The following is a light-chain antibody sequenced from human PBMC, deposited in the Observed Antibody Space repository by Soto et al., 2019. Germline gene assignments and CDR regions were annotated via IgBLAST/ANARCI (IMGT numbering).Light chain of an antibody. CDR2: DAS. J-gene: IGKJ1*01. CDR3: QNYNSAPWT. V-gene: IGKV1-5*01. Sequence: QMTQSPSALSASVGDRVTITCRASQSISSWLAWYQQKPGKAPKLLIYDASSLESGVPSRFSGSGSGTEFTLTISSLQSDDFATYYCQNYNSAPWTFGQGTKVKSN. CDR1: QSISSW.